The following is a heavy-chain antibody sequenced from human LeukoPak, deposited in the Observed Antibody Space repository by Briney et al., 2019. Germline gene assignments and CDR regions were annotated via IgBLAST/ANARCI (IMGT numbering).Heavy chain of an antibody. J-gene: IGHJ4*02. D-gene: IGHD3-22*01. V-gene: IGHV4-34*01. CDR3: ALWHSNGYYFDY. CDR2: INHSGST. CDR1: GGSFSGYY. Sequence: PSETLSLTCAVYGGSFSGYYWSWIRQPPGKGLEWIGEINHSGSTNYNPSLKSRVTISVDTSKNQFSLKLSSVTAADTAVYYCALWHSNGYYFDYWGQGTLVTVSS.